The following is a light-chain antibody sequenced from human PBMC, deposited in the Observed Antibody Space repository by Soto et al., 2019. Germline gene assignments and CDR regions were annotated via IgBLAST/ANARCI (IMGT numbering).Light chain of an antibody. J-gene: IGKJ5*01. CDR3: QQRSNWPPT. V-gene: IGKV3-15*01. Sequence: EIVMTQSPATLSVSPGERATLSCRASQSISSRLAWYQQKPGQAPRLLIYGASTRATGIPARFSGSGSGTEFTLTISGLRSEDFAVYYCQQRSNWPPTFGQGTRLEIK. CDR2: GAS. CDR1: QSISSR.